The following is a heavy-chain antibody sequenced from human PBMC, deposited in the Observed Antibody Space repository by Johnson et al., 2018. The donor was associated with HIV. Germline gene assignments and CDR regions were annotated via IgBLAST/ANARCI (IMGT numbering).Heavy chain of an antibody. CDR2: INWKSGPI. Sequence: VQLVESGGGLVHPGRSLRLSCAASGFTFGDYAMHWVRQAPGKGLEWVSGINWKSGPIGYAVSVKGRFTISRDNSKNSLYLQMNSLRAEDTAVYYCAKDRTGCDAFDSWGQGTMVTVSS. CDR3: AKDRTGCDAFDS. V-gene: IGHV3-9*01. D-gene: IGHD1-1*01. J-gene: IGHJ3*02. CDR1: GFTFGDYA.